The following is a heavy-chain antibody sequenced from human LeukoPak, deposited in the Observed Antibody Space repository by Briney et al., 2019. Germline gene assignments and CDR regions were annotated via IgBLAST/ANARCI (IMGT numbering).Heavy chain of an antibody. CDR3: ARRRYNDY. Sequence: ASETLSLTCTVSGGSISSYYWSWIRQPPGKGLEWIGYIYYSGSTNYNPSLKSRVTISVDTSKNQFSLKLSSVTAADTAVYYCARRRYNDYWGQGTLVTVSS. V-gene: IGHV4-59*01. CDR1: GGSISSYY. J-gene: IGHJ4*02. CDR2: IYYSGST. D-gene: IGHD3-16*02.